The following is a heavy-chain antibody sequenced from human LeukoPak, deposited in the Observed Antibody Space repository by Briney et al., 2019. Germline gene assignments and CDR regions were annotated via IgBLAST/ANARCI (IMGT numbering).Heavy chain of an antibody. Sequence: PSETLSLTCTVSGDSINSRYWSWIRQPPGKGLEWIGYIFYSGSTKYNPSLKSRVTISVDTSKNQFSLQLNFVTPEDTAVYYCARESGDYVKFDYWGQGTLVTVSS. CDR1: GDSINSRY. CDR3: ARESGDYVKFDY. V-gene: IGHV4-59*11. CDR2: IFYSGST. D-gene: IGHD3-16*01. J-gene: IGHJ4*02.